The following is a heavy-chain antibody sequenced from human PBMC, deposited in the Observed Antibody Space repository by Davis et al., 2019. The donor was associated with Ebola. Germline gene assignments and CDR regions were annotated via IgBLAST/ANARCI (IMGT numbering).Heavy chain of an antibody. V-gene: IGHV4-34*01. Sequence: SETLSLTCAVSGGSFSGYYWSWIRQPPGKGLEWIGEINHSGSTNYNPSLKSRVTISVDTSKNQFSLKLSSVTAADTAVYYCARGRAMVQYWGQGTLVTVSS. D-gene: IGHD5-18*01. CDR1: GGSFSGYY. CDR3: ARGRAMVQY. J-gene: IGHJ4*02. CDR2: INHSGST.